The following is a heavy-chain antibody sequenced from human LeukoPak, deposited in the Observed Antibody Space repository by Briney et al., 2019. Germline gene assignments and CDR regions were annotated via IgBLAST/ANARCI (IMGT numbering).Heavy chain of an antibody. D-gene: IGHD2-2*01. J-gene: IGHJ4*02. V-gene: IGHV4-34*01. Sequence: SETLSLTCAVYGGSFSGYYWSWIRQPPGKGLEWIGEISHSGSTNYNPSLKSRVTISVDTSKNQFSLKLSSVTAADTAVYYCASLYCSSTSCYLSRFDYWGQGTLVTVSS. CDR3: ASLYCSSTSCYLSRFDY. CDR2: ISHSGST. CDR1: GGSFSGYY.